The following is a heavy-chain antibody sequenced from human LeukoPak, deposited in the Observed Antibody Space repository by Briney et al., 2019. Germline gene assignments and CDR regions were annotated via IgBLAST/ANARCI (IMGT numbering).Heavy chain of an antibody. D-gene: IGHD3-22*01. CDR1: GYTFTGYY. CDR3: ARVWAYYYDSSGYFRDGDYFDY. Sequence: ASVKVSCKASGYTFTGYYMHWVRQAPGQGLEWMGWINPNSGGTNYAQKFKGRVTMTRDTSISTAYMELSRLRSDDTAVYYCARVWAYYYDSSGYFRDGDYFDYWGQGTLVTVSS. CDR2: INPNSGGT. V-gene: IGHV1-2*02. J-gene: IGHJ4*02.